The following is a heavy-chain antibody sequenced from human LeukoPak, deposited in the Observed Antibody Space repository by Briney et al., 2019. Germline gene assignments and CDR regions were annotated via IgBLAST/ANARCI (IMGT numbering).Heavy chain of an antibody. J-gene: IGHJ6*02. CDR2: TYYSGRT. CDR3: ARLRFTDYYYYGMDV. D-gene: IGHD3-10*01. V-gene: IGHV4-59*08. CDR1: GGSISSYY. Sequence: SETLSLTCTVSGGSISSYYWSWIRQPPGKGLEWIGYTYYSGRTNYNPSLKSRVTISVDTSKNQFSLKLSSVTAADTAVYYCARLRFTDYYYYGMDVWGQGTTVTVSS.